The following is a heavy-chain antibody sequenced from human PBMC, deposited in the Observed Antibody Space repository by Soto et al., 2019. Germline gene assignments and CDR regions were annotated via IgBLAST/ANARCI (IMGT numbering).Heavy chain of an antibody. J-gene: IGHJ4*02. CDR1: GFTFSAYA. V-gene: IGHV3-23*01. CDR2: ISGTSPST. CDR3: ATRIFGVEY. Sequence: EVQLLESGGGLVQPGGSLRLSCAASGFTFSAYAMSWVRQAPGKGLEWVSAISGTSPSTYYADSVQGRFSISTDSSRRTRLLQMTTLRAEDTAVYFCATRIFGVEYWGQGTLVTVSS. D-gene: IGHD3-3*01.